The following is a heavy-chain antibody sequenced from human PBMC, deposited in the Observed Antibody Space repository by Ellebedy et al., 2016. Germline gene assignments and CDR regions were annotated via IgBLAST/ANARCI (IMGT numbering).Heavy chain of an antibody. J-gene: IGHJ1*01. V-gene: IGHV4-30-4*01. Sequence: SETLSLTCTVSGGSISSGDYYWSWIRQPPGKGLEWIGYIYYSGSTYYNPSLKSRVTISVDTSKNQFSLKLSSVTAADTAVYYCASTNPPGVVTAIAAEYFQHWGQGTLVTVSS. CDR3: ASTNPPGVVTAIAAEYFQH. CDR2: IYYSGST. D-gene: IGHD2-21*02. CDR1: GGSISSGDYY.